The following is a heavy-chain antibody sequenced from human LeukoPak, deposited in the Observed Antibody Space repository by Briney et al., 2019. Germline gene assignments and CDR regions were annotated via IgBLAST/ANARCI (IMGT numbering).Heavy chain of an antibody. Sequence: ASVKLSCKASGYTFTSYDINWVRQATGQGLEWVGWMNPKSGNTGYAQKFQGRVTMTRNTSISTAYMELSSLRSEDTAVYYCARGRWELLWFGGLSSGLAVWGQGTTVTVSS. D-gene: IGHD3-10*01. CDR2: MNPKSGNT. J-gene: IGHJ6*02. CDR1: GYTFTSYD. V-gene: IGHV1-8*01. CDR3: ARGRWELLWFGGLSSGLAV.